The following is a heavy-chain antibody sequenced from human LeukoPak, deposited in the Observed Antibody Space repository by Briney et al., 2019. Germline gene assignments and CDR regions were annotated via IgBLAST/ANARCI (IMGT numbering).Heavy chain of an antibody. Sequence: SETLSLTCAVYDGSFSGYYWSWIRQPPGKGLEWIGEINHSGSTNYNPSLKSRVTISVETSKNQFSLKMYSVTAADTAVYYCARDPRWLTPDCTSTSCYENYFDPWGQGTLVTVSS. CDR3: ARDPRWLTPDCTSTSCYENYFDP. D-gene: IGHD2-2*01. CDR2: INHSGST. CDR1: DGSFSGYY. V-gene: IGHV4-34*01. J-gene: IGHJ5*02.